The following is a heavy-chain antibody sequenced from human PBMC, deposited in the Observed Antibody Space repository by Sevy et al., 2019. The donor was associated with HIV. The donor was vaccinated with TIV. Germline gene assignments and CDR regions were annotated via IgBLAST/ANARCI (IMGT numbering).Heavy chain of an antibody. D-gene: IGHD4-17*01. CDR1: GFTLSSYS. CDR2: ISSSSSSI. V-gene: IGHV3-48*01. J-gene: IGHJ4*02. Sequence: GGSLRLSCAASGFTLSSYSMHWVRQAPGKGLEWVSYISSSSSSIFYADSVKGRFTISRDNAKKSLYLQMNSLTAEDTAVYYCARDEQTYGDYDYFDYWGQGTLVTVSS. CDR3: ARDEQTYGDYDYFDY.